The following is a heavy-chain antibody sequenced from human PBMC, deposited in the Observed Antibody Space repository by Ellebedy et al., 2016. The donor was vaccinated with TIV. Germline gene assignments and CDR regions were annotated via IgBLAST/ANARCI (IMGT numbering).Heavy chain of an antibody. V-gene: IGHV3-21*01. CDR1: GFTFSSYS. CDR3: ARESPTHSSWYSRNAFDI. CDR2: ISSSSSYI. Sequence: GGSLRLSXAASGFTFSSYSMNWVRQAPGKGLEWVSSISSSSSYIYYADSVKGRFTISRDNAKNSLYLQMNSLRAEDTAVYYCARESPTHSSWYSRNAFDIWGQGTMVTVSS. D-gene: IGHD6-13*01. J-gene: IGHJ3*02.